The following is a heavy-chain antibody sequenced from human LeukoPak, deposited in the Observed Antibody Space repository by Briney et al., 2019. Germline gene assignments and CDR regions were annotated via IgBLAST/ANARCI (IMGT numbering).Heavy chain of an antibody. J-gene: IGHJ4*02. V-gene: IGHV3-30*04. Sequence: PGGSLRLSCAASGFTFSSYAMHWVRQAPGKGLEWVAVISYDGSNKYYADSVKGRFTISRDNSKNTLYLQMNSLRAEDTAVYYCASDLGSSHDYWGQGTLVTVSS. CDR3: ASDLGSSHDY. D-gene: IGHD6-13*01. CDR2: ISYDGSNK. CDR1: GFTFSSYA.